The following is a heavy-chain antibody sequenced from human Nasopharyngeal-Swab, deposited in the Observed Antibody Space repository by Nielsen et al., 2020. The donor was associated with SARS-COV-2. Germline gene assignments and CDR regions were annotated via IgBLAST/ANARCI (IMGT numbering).Heavy chain of an antibody. J-gene: IGHJ5*02. CDR1: GFTFSSYG. CDR3: AKEAYVSIVRGVTPWFDP. CDR2: ISYDGSNK. V-gene: IGHV3-30*18. D-gene: IGHD3-10*01. Sequence: LSLTCAASGFTFSSYGMHWVRQAPGKGLEWVAVISYDGSNKYYADSVKGRFTISRDNSKNTLYLQMNSLRAEDTAVYHCAKEAYVSIVRGVTPWFDPWGQGTLVTVSS.